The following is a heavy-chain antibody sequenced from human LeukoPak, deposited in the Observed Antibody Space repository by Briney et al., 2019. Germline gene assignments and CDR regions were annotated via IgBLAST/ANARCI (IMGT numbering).Heavy chain of an antibody. J-gene: IGHJ6*03. D-gene: IGHD7-27*01. CDR1: GGSISSSSYY. CDR3: ARSNWGSNYYYMDV. CDR2: IYYSGST. Sequence: PSETLSLTCTVSGGSISSSSYYWGWIRQPPGKGLEWIGSIYYSGSTYYNPSLKSRVTISVDTSENQFSLKLSSVTAADTAVYYCARSNWGSNYYYMDVWGKGTTVTVSS. V-gene: IGHV4-39*01.